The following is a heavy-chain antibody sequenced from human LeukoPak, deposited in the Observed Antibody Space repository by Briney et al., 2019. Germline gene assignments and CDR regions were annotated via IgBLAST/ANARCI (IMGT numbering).Heavy chain of an antibody. CDR2: IYTSGST. CDR3: ARGVKLLWFGELSNDFDY. J-gene: IGHJ4*02. V-gene: IGHV4-4*07. Sequence: PSETLSLTCTVSGGSFSTYYWSWIRQPAGKGLEWIGRIYTSGSTNYNPSLKSRLTMSVDTSKNHFSLKLSSVTAADTAVYYCARGVKLLWFGELSNDFDYWGQGTLVTVSS. D-gene: IGHD3-10*01. CDR1: GGSFSTYY.